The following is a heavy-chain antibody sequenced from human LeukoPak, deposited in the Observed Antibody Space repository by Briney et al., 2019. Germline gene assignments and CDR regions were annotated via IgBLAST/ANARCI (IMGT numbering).Heavy chain of an antibody. CDR2: IYYTGST. D-gene: IGHD2-21*02. CDR1: GGSISSYY. Sequence: PSETLSLTCTVSGGSISSYYWNWIRQPPGKGLGWIGYIYYTGSTNYNPSLKSRVTISVDTSKNQFSLKLSSVTAADTAVYYCARRSVVTAINFDTFDIWGQGTMVTVSS. J-gene: IGHJ3*02. V-gene: IGHV4-59*08. CDR3: ARRSVVTAINFDTFDI.